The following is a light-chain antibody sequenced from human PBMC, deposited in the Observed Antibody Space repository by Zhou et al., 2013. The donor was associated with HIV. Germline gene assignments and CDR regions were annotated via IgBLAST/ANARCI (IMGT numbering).Light chain of an antibody. Sequence: DIQMTQSPSTLSASMGVRVTITCRASQSISSWLAWYHQKPGKAPKLLIYKASSLESGVPSRFSGSGSDTHFTLRISRVEAEDVGIYYCLQGSHWPFTFGPGTRLDFK. CDR1: QSISSW. V-gene: IGKV1-5*03. CDR2: KAS. CDR3: LQGSHWPFT. J-gene: IGKJ3*01.